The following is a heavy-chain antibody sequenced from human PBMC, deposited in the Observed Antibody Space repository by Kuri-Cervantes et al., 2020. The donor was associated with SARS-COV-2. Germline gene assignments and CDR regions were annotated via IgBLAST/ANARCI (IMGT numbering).Heavy chain of an antibody. Sequence: GESLKISCAASGFTSSSYGMHWVRQAPGKGLEWVAVIWYDGSNKYYADSVKGRFTISRDNSKNTLYLQMNSLRAEDTAVYYCARDGGATAGTYYCYGMDVWGQGTTVTVSS. J-gene: IGHJ6*02. D-gene: IGHD6-13*01. CDR1: GFTSSSYG. CDR2: IWYDGSNK. V-gene: IGHV3-33*01. CDR3: ARDGGATAGTYYCYGMDV.